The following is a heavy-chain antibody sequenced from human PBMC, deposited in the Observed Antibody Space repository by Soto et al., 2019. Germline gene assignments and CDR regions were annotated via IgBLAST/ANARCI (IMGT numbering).Heavy chain of an antibody. CDR1: GFTFSTYG. CDR3: AKSVTLMVYYVDY. Sequence: GGSLRLSCAASGFTFSTYGMHWVRQAPGKGLEWMAIISSDGRNEHYGDSVKGRFTISRDNAKNTLYLQMNSLKTEDTAVYYCAKSVTLMVYYVDYWGQGTPVTVSS. V-gene: IGHV3-30*18. CDR2: ISSDGRNE. J-gene: IGHJ4*02. D-gene: IGHD2-8*01.